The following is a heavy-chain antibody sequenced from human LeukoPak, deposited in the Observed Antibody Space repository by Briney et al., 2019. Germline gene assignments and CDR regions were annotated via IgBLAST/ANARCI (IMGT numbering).Heavy chain of an antibody. J-gene: IGHJ4*02. CDR2: IIPIFGTA. CDR1: GGTFSSYA. Sequence: VASVKVSCTASGGTFSSYAISWVRQAPGQRLEWMGGIIPIFGTANYAQKFQGRVTITADESTSTAYMELSSLRSEDTAVYYCARGAPSDYYDSSGYYPPDYWGQGTLVTVSS. D-gene: IGHD3-22*01. V-gene: IGHV1-69*01. CDR3: ARGAPSDYYDSSGYYPPDY.